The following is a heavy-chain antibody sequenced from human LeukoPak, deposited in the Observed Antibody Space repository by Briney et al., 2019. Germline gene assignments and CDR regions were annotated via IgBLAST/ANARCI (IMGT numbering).Heavy chain of an antibody. CDR1: GYTFTSYY. D-gene: IGHD1-26*01. CDR2: INPSGGST. CDR3: ARDRKGAPGRAQYFQH. Sequence: GASVKVSCKASGYTFTSYYMHWVRQAPGQGLEWMGIINPSGGSTSYAQKFQGRVTMTRDTSTSTVYMELSSLRSEDTAVYYCARDRKGAPGRAQYFQHWGQGTLVTVSS. J-gene: IGHJ1*01. V-gene: IGHV1-46*01.